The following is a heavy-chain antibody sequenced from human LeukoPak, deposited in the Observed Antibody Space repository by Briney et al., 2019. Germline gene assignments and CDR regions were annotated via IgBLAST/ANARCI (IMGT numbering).Heavy chain of an antibody. V-gene: IGHV1-69*05. CDR3: ARDVAVAGLSFDY. D-gene: IGHD6-19*01. Sequence: ASVKVSCKASGGTFSSYAISWVRQAPGHGLDWMGRIIPIFGTANYAQKFQGRVTITTDESTSTAYMELSSLRSEDTAVYYCARDVAVAGLSFDYWGQGTLVTVSS. J-gene: IGHJ4*02. CDR2: IIPIFGTA. CDR1: GGTFSSYA.